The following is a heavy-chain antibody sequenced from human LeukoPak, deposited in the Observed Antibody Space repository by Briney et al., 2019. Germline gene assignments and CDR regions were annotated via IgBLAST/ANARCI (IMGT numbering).Heavy chain of an antibody. CDR3: ARDYYGSGSYYNPTLDY. CDR1: GYTFTSYG. V-gene: IGHV1-18*01. D-gene: IGHD3-10*01. Sequence: ASVKVSCKASGYTFTSYGISWVRQAPGQGLEGMGWISAYNGNTNYAQKLQGRVTMTTDTSTSTAYMELRSLRSDDTAVYYCARDYYGSGSYYNPTLDYWGQGTLVTVSS. CDR2: ISAYNGNT. J-gene: IGHJ4*02.